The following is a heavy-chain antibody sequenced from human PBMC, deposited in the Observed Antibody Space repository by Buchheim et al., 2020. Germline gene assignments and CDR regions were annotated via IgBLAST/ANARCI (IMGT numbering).Heavy chain of an antibody. V-gene: IGHV3-23*01. Sequence: EVLLLESGGGLIQPGGSLRLSCVGSGFNFNNYYMTWVRHAPGKGLEWVATISDSGSPTWYTDSVEGRLTISRDNSKSTVFLQINSPRAEDTAVYYCATKTALHSWGQGTL. CDR3: ATKTALHS. CDR1: GFNFNNYY. J-gene: IGHJ4*02. D-gene: IGHD1-1*01. CDR2: ISDSGSPT.